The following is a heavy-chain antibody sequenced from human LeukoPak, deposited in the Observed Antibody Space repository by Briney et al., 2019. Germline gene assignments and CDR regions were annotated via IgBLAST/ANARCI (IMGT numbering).Heavy chain of an antibody. CDR3: ARIAEYSSSSGFYGVY. D-gene: IGHD6-6*01. J-gene: IGHJ4*02. V-gene: IGHV5-51*01. Sequence: GESLKISCKGSGYNFATYWIAWVRQMPGKGLEWMGIIYPGDSDTRYSPSFQDQVTISADKSISTAYLQWSSLKASDTAMYYCARIAEYSSSSGFYGVYWGQGTLISVSS. CDR1: GYNFATYW. CDR2: IYPGDSDT.